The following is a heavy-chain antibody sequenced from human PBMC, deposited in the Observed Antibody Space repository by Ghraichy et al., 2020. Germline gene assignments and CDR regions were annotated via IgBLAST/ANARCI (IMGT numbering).Heavy chain of an antibody. CDR3: ASGTTMDYLYH. CDR2: CPDSVST. CDR1: GGSISSYY. Sequence: SQTLSLTCTVSGGSISSYYWNWIRQPPGKGLEWIGYCPDSVSTNSNPSLKSRATILVAMSRHQLSLKLTSVTAADAAVYYCASGTTMDYLYHWGQGTLVTVSS. V-gene: IGHV4-59*01. D-gene: IGHD4-23*01. J-gene: IGHJ4*02.